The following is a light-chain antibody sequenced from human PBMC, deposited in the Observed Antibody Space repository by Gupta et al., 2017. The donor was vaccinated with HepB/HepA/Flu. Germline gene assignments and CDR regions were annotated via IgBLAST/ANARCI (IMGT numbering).Light chain of an antibody. CDR2: EVT. V-gene: IGLV2-23*02. CDR3: CSYVGSSTVV. J-gene: IGLJ2*01. CDR1: SNDVGAYNF. Sequence: QSALPQPASVSGSPGQAITISCTGTSNDVGAYNFVSWYQHHPDKAPELMIYEVTKRPSGVSNRFSGSKSGNTASLTISGLQPEDEADYYCCSYVGSSTVVFGGGTKLTVL.